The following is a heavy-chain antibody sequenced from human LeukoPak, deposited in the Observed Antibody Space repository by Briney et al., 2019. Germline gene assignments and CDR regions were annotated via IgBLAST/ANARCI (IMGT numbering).Heavy chain of an antibody. Sequence: GGSLRLSCAASGFTVSSNYMSWVRQAPAKGLEWVSVIYSGGSTYYADSVKGRFTISRHNSKNTPYLQMNSLRAEDTAVYYCARGGEYSSSWVRYYFDYWGQGTLVTVSS. V-gene: IGHV3-53*04. J-gene: IGHJ4*02. D-gene: IGHD6-6*01. CDR3: ARGGEYSSSWVRYYFDY. CDR1: GFTVSSNY. CDR2: IYSGGST.